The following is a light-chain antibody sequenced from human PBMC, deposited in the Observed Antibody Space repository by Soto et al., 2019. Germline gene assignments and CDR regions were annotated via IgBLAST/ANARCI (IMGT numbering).Light chain of an antibody. V-gene: IGKV3-11*01. CDR1: QSISTN. CDR2: DAS. Sequence: EIVLTQSPATLSLSPGERATLSCRASQSISTNLAWSQQHRGQPPRLLIYDASNRASGIPARFSGSGFGTDFTLTSSSLEPEDFAVYYYQHRSKLPPLTFGGGTTVEMK. CDR3: QHRSKLPPLT. J-gene: IGKJ4*01.